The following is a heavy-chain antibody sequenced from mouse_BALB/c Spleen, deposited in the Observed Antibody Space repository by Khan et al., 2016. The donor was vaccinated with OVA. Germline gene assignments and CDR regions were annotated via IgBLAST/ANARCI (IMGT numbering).Heavy chain of an antibody. CDR2: ISSGSSTI. V-gene: IGHV5-17*02. Sequence: EVELVESGGGLVQPGGSRTLSCAASGFTFSSFGMHWVRQAPEKGLEWVAYISSGSSTIYYADTVKGRFTISRDNPKNTLFLQMTSLMSEDTAMYYCTRYRYGYAMDYWGQGTSVTVSS. CDR1: GFTFSSFG. CDR3: TRYRYGYAMDY. D-gene: IGHD2-14*01. J-gene: IGHJ4*01.